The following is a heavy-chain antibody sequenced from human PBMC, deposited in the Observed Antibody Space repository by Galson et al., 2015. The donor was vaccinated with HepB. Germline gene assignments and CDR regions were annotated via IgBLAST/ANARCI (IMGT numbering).Heavy chain of an antibody. V-gene: IGHV4-59*08. Sequence: ETLSLTCTVSGDSISGSYWSWIRQPPGRGLEWIGYMFYSGKTDYNPSLQSRVTISLDMSRNHFSLKLSSVTAADTAVYYCARHRSFYYDTSGAFDSWGQGTLAIVSS. CDR3: ARHRSFYYDTSGAFDS. CDR1: GDSISGSY. J-gene: IGHJ4*02. CDR2: MFYSGKT. D-gene: IGHD3-22*01.